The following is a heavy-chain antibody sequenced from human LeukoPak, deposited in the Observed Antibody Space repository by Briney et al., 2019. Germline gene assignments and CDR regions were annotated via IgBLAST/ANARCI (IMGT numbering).Heavy chain of an antibody. Sequence: ASVKVSCKASGFTFTSSAVQWVRQARGQRLVWIGWIVVGSGNTNYAQKFQERVTITRDMSTSTAYMELSSMRSEDTAVYYCAAGGRQKLLFDPWGQGTLVTVSS. CDR3: AAGGRQKLLFDP. D-gene: IGHD3-16*01. CDR1: GFTFTSSA. J-gene: IGHJ5*02. CDR2: IVVGSGNT. V-gene: IGHV1-58*01.